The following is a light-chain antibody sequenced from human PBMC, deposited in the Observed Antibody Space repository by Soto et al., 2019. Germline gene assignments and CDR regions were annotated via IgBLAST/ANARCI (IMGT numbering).Light chain of an antibody. J-gene: IGLJ2*01. CDR1: SSDVGSYNL. Sequence: QSVLTQPASVSGSPGQSITVSCTGTSSDVGSYNLVSWYQQHPGKAPKLVIYEGSKRPSGVPNRFSGSKSGNTASLTISGLQAEDEADYYCCSYAGSSTFVVFGGGTKRTVL. CDR3: CSYAGSSTFVV. V-gene: IGLV2-23*03. CDR2: EGS.